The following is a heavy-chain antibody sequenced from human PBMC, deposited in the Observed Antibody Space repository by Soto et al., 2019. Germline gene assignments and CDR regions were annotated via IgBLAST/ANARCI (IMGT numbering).Heavy chain of an antibody. Sequence: SVKVSCKASGFTFTSSAVQWVRQARGQRLEWIGWIVVGSGNTNYAQKFRERVTITRDMSTSTAYMELSSLRSEDTAVYYCAADPRMDSQLDYWGQGTLVTVSS. CDR2: IVVGSGNT. J-gene: IGHJ4*02. CDR1: GFTFTSSA. V-gene: IGHV1-58*01. CDR3: AADPRMDSQLDY. D-gene: IGHD2-15*01.